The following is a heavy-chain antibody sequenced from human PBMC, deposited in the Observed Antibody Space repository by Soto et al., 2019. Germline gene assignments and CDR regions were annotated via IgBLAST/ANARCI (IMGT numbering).Heavy chain of an antibody. Sequence: QVQLVQSGAEVKKPGSSVKVSCKASGGTFSSYAINWVRQAPGQGIEWMGVIIPIFGTANFAQKFQVRVTITADASTSTAYMALISLRSADTAVYFCATNPMGVEYYSGMDVWGQGTTVPVSS. D-gene: IGHD3-3*01. CDR3: ATNPMGVEYYSGMDV. J-gene: IGHJ6*02. CDR2: IIPIFGTA. V-gene: IGHV1-69*12. CDR1: GGTFSSYA.